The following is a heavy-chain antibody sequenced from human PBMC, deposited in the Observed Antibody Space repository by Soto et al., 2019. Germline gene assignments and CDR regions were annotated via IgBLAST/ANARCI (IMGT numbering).Heavy chain of an antibody. V-gene: IGHV3-23*01. Sequence: EVQLLESGGGLVQPGGSLRLSCAASGFTFSSYAMSWVRQAPGKGLEWVSAISGSGGSTYYADSVKGRFTISRDHSKNRLYLQINSLRAEDTAVDYCAKPPYGDYVLAYAFDIWGQGRMVTVSS. CDR2: ISGSGGST. D-gene: IGHD4-17*01. CDR1: GFTFSSYA. CDR3: AKPPYGDYVLAYAFDI. J-gene: IGHJ3*02.